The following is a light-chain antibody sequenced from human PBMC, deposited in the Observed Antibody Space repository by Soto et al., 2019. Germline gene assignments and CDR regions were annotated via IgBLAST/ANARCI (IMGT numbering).Light chain of an antibody. J-gene: IGLJ1*01. CDR2: EVS. V-gene: IGLV2-14*01. CDR1: GSDVGYYTF. CDR3: TSYTATSTYV. Sequence: QSVLTQPASVSGSPGQSITISCTGTGSDVGYYTFVSWYQQHPGNAPKLMIYEVSNRSSGVSNRFSGSKSGNTASLTISGLQAEDEADYYCTSYTATSTYVFGTGTKLTVL.